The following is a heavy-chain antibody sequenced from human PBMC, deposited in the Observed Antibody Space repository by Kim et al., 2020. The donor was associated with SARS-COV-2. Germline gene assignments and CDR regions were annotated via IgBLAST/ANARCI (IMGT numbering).Heavy chain of an antibody. V-gene: IGHV3-49*03. CDR2: IRSKAYGGTT. CDR3: TREGYYDSRGYYVY. D-gene: IGHD3-22*01. Sequence: GGSLRLSCTASGFTFGDYAMSWFRQAPGKGLEWVGFIRSKAYGGTTEYAASVKGRFTISRDDSKSIAYLQMNSLKTEDTAVYYCTREGYYDSRGYYVYWGQGNLVTVSS. J-gene: IGHJ4*02. CDR1: GFTFGDYA.